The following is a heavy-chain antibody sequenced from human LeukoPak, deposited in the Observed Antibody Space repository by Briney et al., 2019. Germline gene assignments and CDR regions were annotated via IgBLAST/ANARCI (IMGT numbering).Heavy chain of an antibody. CDR3: AKGGYYGPRYFDL. Sequence: GGSLRLSCAASGFTFSSYAVTWVRQAPGKGQEWVSAISGTGGSTFYADSVKGRFTISRDNSKSTLYLQMNSLRADDTAVYYCAKGGYYGPRYFDLWGRGTLVTVSS. CDR1: GFTFSSYA. J-gene: IGHJ2*01. V-gene: IGHV3-23*01. CDR2: ISGTGGST. D-gene: IGHD3-10*01.